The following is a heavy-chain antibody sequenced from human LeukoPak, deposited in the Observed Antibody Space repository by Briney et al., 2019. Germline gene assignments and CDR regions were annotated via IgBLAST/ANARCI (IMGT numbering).Heavy chain of an antibody. V-gene: IGHV4-4*07. Sequence: SETLSLTCTVSGGSISSYYWSWIRQPAGKGLEWIGRIYTSGSTNYNPSLKSRVTMSVDTSKNQFSLKLSSVTAADTAVYYCARENYDFWSGHTEYNWFDPWGQGTLVTVSS. J-gene: IGHJ5*02. CDR2: IYTSGST. CDR1: GGSISSYY. CDR3: ARENYDFWSGHTEYNWFDP. D-gene: IGHD3-3*01.